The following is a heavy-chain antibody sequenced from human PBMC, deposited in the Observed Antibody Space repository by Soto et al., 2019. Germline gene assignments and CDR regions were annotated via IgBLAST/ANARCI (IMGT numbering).Heavy chain of an antibody. CDR2: ISSSSSYI. Sequence: GGSLRLSCAASGFTFSSYSMNWVRQAPGKGLEWVSSISSSSSYIYYADSVKGRFTISRDNAKNSLYLQMNSLRAEDTAVYYCAREGIRTYYYDSSGYSAAFDIWGQATMVTVSS. CDR1: GFTFSSYS. V-gene: IGHV3-21*01. J-gene: IGHJ3*02. D-gene: IGHD3-22*01. CDR3: AREGIRTYYYDSSGYSAAFDI.